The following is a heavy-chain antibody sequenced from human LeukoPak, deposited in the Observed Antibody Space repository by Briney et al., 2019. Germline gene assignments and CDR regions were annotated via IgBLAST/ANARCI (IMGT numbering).Heavy chain of an antibody. V-gene: IGHV5-51*01. Sequence: GAPLKISSKGSVSSVSTYWICCLRPLPGKGRGGVGFIYRGDSHTTYRPSFQGQVTISADNSISPAYLQWSSLKASDTAIYYCAVPLHSSGWYYFDYWGQGTRVTVSP. CDR1: VSSVSTYW. J-gene: IGHJ4*02. CDR3: AVPLHSSGWYYFDY. CDR2: IYRGDSHT. D-gene: IGHD6-19*01.